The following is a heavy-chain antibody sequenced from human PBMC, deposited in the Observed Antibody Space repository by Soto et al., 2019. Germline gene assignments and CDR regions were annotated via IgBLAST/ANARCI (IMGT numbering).Heavy chain of an antibody. CDR1: GFTFSSYA. V-gene: IGHV3-23*01. J-gene: IGHJ5*02. D-gene: IGHD6-13*01. CDR3: AKDASRSKMYRSSWYEENWFDP. Sequence: EVQLLESGGCLVQPGGSLRLSCAASGFTFSSYAMSWVRQAPGKGLEWVSAISGSGGSTYYADSVKGRFTISRDKSKNTRYLQMNSLKAEEKAVYYCAKDASRSKMYRSSWYEENWFDPWGQGTLVTVAS. CDR2: ISGSGGST.